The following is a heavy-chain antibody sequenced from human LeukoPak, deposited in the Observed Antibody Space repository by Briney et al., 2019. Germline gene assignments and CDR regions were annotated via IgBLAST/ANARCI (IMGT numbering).Heavy chain of an antibody. D-gene: IGHD1-1*01. Sequence: GRSLRLSCAASGFTFSTYSMHWVRQAPGKGLEWVAVISSDGSITSYGDSVKGRFTISRDNSKNTLYLQMNSLRAEDTAVYYCARKTDHQTGGDYWGQGTLVTVSS. CDR2: ISSDGSIT. J-gene: IGHJ4*02. V-gene: IGHV3-30*14. CDR1: GFTFSTYS. CDR3: ARKTDHQTGGDY.